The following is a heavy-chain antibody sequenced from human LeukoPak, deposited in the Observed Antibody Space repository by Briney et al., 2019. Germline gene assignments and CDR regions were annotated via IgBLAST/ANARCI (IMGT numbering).Heavy chain of an antibody. CDR3: AREDHGFPRDYDFWSGLKRGPYYYGMDV. CDR2: ISGSGGST. J-gene: IGHJ6*02. D-gene: IGHD3-3*01. CDR1: GFTFSSYA. V-gene: IGHV3-23*01. Sequence: GGSLRLSCAASGFTFSSYAMSWVRQAPGKGLEWVSAISGSGGSTYYADSVKGRFTISRDNSKNTLYLQMNSLRAEDTAVYYCAREDHGFPRDYDFWSGLKRGPYYYGMDVWGQGTTVTVSS.